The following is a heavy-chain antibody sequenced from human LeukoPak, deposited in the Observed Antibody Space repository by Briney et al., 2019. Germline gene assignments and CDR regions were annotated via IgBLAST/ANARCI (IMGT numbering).Heavy chain of an antibody. CDR2: INPNSGGT. J-gene: IGHJ4*02. V-gene: IGHV1-2*02. CDR3: ARGYIVVVPAAIGY. Sequence: ASVKVSCKASGYTFTKYAIHWVRQVPGQGLEWMGWINPNSGGTNYAQKFQGRVTMTRDTSISTAYMELSRLRSDDTAVYYCARGYIVVVPAAIGYWGQGTLVTVSS. CDR1: GYTFTKYA. D-gene: IGHD2-2*01.